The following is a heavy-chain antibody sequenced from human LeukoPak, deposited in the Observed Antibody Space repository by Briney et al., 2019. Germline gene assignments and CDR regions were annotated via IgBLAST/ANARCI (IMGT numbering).Heavy chain of an antibody. J-gene: IGHJ5*02. CDR1: GYSFTDYY. D-gene: IGHD2-21*01. CDR3: ARADRLHGGPYLIGP. V-gene: IGHV1-2*02. CDR2: INPNSGGT. Sequence: ASVKVSCKTSGYSFTDYYMHWVRQAPGQELEWMGWINPNSGGTSSAQKFQGRVTMTRDTSITTVYMEVRWLTSDDTAIYYCARADRLHGGPYLIGPWGLGTLVTVSS.